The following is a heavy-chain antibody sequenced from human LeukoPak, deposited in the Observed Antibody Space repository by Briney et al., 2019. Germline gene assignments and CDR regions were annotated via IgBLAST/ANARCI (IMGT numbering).Heavy chain of an antibody. CDR2: ISHSSSGT. V-gene: IGHV3-23*01. J-gene: IGHJ4*02. D-gene: IGHD2-2*01. CDR1: GFTFRSYA. CDR3: AKDGCSSNSCLDY. Sequence: GGSLRLSCAGSGFTFRSYAMSWVRQAPGKGLEWVSAISHSSSGTYYVDSVRGRFTISRDNSKNLLYMQMNSLRAEDTAVYYCAKDGCSSNSCLDYWGQGTLVTVSS.